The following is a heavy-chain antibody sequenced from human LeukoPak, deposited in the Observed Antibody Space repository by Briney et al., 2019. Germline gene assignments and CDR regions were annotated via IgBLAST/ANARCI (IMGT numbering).Heavy chain of an antibody. CDR3: VRDSSGYNGGYKNFDY. CDR2: INTDGSST. CDR1: GFTFSSYW. J-gene: IGHJ4*02. V-gene: IGHV3-74*01. Sequence: GGSLRLSCGAFGFTFSSYWMHWVRQAPGKGPVWVARINTDGSSTTYADSVKGRFTISRDNAKNMLYLQMYCVRAGDTAVYYCVRDSSGYNGGYKNFDYWGQGTLVTVSS. D-gene: IGHD2-15*01.